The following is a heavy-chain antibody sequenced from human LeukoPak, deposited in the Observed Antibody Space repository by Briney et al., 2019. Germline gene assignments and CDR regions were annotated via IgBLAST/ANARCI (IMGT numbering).Heavy chain of an antibody. Sequence: PSETLSLTCTVSGVYISSYYWSWIRQSPEKGLEWIGYLTPSGSTHYSPSLKSRVTISVDTSKNQFSLQLSSVTAADTAVYYCASKTGTFWGQGTLVTVSS. V-gene: IGHV4-59*01. CDR3: ASKTGTF. D-gene: IGHD3-9*01. CDR1: GVYISSYY. J-gene: IGHJ4*02. CDR2: LTPSGST.